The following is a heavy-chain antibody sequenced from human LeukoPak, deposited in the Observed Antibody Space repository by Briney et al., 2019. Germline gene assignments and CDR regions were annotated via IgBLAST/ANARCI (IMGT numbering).Heavy chain of an antibody. CDR1: QFKFNIYV. D-gene: IGHD6-19*01. Sequence: VGTLRLSCAASQFKFNIYVMSSVRQAPGEGLEWVASISDSGGNSYIAHSVKGRFSISRDNSKNTLYLQMDGLRAEDTAFYYCAKVDDSGWLLFDSWGPGTLVSVSS. V-gene: IGHV3-23*01. CDR2: ISDSGGNS. CDR3: AKVDDSGWLLFDS. J-gene: IGHJ4*02.